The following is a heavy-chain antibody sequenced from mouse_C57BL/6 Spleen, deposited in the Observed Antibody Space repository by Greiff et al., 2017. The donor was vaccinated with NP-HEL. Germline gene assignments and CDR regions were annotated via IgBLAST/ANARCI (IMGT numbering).Heavy chain of an antibody. CDR2: IDPETGGT. CDR3: TSWGSNYVPAWFAY. Sequence: QVQLKQSGAELVRPGASVTLSCKASGYTFTDYEMHWVKQTPVHGLEWIEAIDPETGGTAYTQKFKGQAILTADKSSSTAYMELRSLTSEDSAVDYCTSWGSNYVPAWFAYWGQGTLVTVSA. V-gene: IGHV1-15*01. CDR1: GYTFTDYE. J-gene: IGHJ3*01. D-gene: IGHD2-5*01.